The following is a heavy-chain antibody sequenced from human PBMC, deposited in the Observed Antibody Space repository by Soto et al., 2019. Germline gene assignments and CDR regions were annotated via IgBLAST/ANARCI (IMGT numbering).Heavy chain of an antibody. D-gene: IGHD1-26*01. CDR1: GGSFSSFH. Sequence: QVQLVQSGAEVRKPGSSVKVSCKTSGGSFSSFHITWVRQAPGQGLEWMGRIIPILGITNYAQNFQGRVTITADKSTTSAYMELNSLRSEDTAMYYCARGPTSLGDDWGQGSLITVSS. J-gene: IGHJ4*02. V-gene: IGHV1-69*02. CDR3: ARGPTSLGDD. CDR2: IIPILGIT.